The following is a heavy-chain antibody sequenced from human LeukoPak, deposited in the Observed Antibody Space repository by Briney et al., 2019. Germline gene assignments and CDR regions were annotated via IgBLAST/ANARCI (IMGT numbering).Heavy chain of an antibody. CDR1: GVSISSYY. CDR2: IYTSGST. V-gene: IGHV4-4*07. CDR3: AREPVVTLFSCWFDP. Sequence: PSETLSLTCTVSGVSISSYYGSWVRQPAGKGLEWVGRIYTSGSTNYNPSLKTRVTMSVHTSKNQFSLKLSSVTAADTAVYYCAREPVVTLFSCWFDPWGQGTLVTVSS. J-gene: IGHJ5*02. D-gene: IGHD4-23*01.